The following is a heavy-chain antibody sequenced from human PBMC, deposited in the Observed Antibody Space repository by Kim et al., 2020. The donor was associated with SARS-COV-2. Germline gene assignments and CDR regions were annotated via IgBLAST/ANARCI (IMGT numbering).Heavy chain of an antibody. D-gene: IGHD4-17*01. Sequence: SETLSLTCTVSGGSISSSTYYWGWIRQPPGKGLEWIGSIYYSGATYYNPSLKSRVTISVDTSKNQFSLRLSSVTAADTAVYYCARDLPPLGYGGHRFDYWGQGTLVTVSS. J-gene: IGHJ4*02. V-gene: IGHV4-39*07. CDR3: ARDLPPLGYGGHRFDY. CDR1: GGSISSSTYY. CDR2: IYYSGAT.